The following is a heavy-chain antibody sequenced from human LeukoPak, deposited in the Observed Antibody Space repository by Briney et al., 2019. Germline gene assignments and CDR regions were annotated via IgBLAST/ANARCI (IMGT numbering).Heavy chain of an antibody. J-gene: IGHJ6*03. CDR1: GYTFPRYE. CDR2: MNANSGTI. V-gene: IGHV1-8*01. Sequence: ASEKVSCKASGYTFPRYELMWVRRATAQALEWRRWMNANSGTIHYAQNFQGRVTMTRTIPTSTAYMELSRMRSEDTAVYYCARRAESPYYYYYYMDVWGKGTTVTVSS. CDR3: ARRAESPYYYYYYMDV.